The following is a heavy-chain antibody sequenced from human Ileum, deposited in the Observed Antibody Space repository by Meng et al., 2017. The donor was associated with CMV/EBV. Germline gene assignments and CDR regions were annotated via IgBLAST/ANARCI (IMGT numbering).Heavy chain of an antibody. Sequence: SCKTSGYTFINFGVGWVRQAPGKGLEWVSYISSSSSTIYYADSVKGRFTISRDNAKNSLYLQMNSLRAEDTAVYYCARGVVSADYDFWSGGWGQGTLVTVSS. CDR2: ISSSSSTI. V-gene: IGHV3-48*04. CDR1: GYTFINFG. J-gene: IGHJ4*02. CDR3: ARGVVSADYDFWSGG. D-gene: IGHD3-3*01.